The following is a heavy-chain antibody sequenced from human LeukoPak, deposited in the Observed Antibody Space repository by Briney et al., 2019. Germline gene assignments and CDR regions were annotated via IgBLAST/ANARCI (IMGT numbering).Heavy chain of an antibody. CDR2: ISNSGST. Sequence: SETLSLTCTVSGGSITASYWTWVRQPPGKGLEYIGYISNSGSTNYNPSLKSRVTISVDTAKSHLSVNLTSVTDADTAVYYCARDKHLGFSSGTKYYPYYFDSWGQGIQVTVSS. CDR1: GGSITASY. J-gene: IGHJ4*02. D-gene: IGHD2-2*03. V-gene: IGHV4-59*01. CDR3: ARDKHLGFSSGTKYYPYYFDS.